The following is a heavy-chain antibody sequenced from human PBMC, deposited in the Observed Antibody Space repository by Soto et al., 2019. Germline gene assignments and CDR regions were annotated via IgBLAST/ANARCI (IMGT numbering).Heavy chain of an antibody. Sequence: SETLSLTCTVSGDSIGTFYWSWIRQPPGKGLEWIGYIYYTGSTHYNPSLESRVTISIDTSKNQFSLKLSSVTAADTAVYYCARDYGDYFDYWGQGTLVTVSS. J-gene: IGHJ4*02. CDR1: GDSIGTFY. CDR2: IYYTGST. D-gene: IGHD4-17*01. CDR3: ARDYGDYFDY. V-gene: IGHV4-59*01.